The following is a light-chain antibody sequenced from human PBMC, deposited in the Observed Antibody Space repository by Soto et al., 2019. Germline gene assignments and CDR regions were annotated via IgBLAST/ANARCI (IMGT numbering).Light chain of an antibody. V-gene: IGKV1-5*03. Sequence: DIQMTQSPSTLSASVGDRVTITCRASQSISSWLAWYQQKPGKAPKLLIYKASSLESGVPSRFSGSGSGTKFTLTISSLQPDDFATYYCQQYNSYQLTFGGGTKVDIK. CDR3: QQYNSYQLT. CDR2: KAS. CDR1: QSISSW. J-gene: IGKJ4*01.